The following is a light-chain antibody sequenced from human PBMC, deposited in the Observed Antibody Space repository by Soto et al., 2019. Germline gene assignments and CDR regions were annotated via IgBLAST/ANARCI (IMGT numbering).Light chain of an antibody. CDR3: QQSYSSPVT. J-gene: IGKJ3*01. Sequence: DIQMTQSPSSLSASVGDRVAITCRATQSISDYLNWYQQKPGRALKLLIYGASNLQSGVPSRFSGSGSGTDFTLIISGVQPEDFGIYYCQQSYSSPVTFGPGTKVDVK. CDR2: GAS. CDR1: QSISDY. V-gene: IGKV1-39*01.